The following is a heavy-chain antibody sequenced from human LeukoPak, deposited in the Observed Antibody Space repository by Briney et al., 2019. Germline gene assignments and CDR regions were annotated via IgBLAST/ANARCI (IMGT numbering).Heavy chain of an antibody. CDR3: ASPGVVPAAITYYYYYYMDV. D-gene: IGHD2-2*02. CDR1: GFTFSSYA. V-gene: IGHV3-23*01. J-gene: IGHJ6*03. CDR2: ISGSGGST. Sequence: GGSLRLSCAASGFTFSSYAMSWVRQAPGKGLEWVSAISGSGGSTYYADSVKGRFTISRDNSKNTLYLQMNSLRAEDTAVYYCASPGVVPAAITYYYYYYMDVWGKGTTVTVSS.